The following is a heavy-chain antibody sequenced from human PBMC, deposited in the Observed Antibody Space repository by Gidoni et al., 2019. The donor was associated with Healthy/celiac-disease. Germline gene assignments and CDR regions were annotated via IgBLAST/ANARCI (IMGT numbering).Heavy chain of an antibody. D-gene: IGHD2-2*01. CDR3: AKGLGYCSSTSCYLSYFDY. CDR1: GFTFSSSA. Sequence: EVQLLESGGGLVQPGGSLRLSCAASGFTFSSSAMSWVRQAPGKGLEWGSAISGSGGSTYYADSVKGRFTISRDNSKNTLYLQMNSLRAEDTAVYYCAKGLGYCSSTSCYLSYFDYWGQGTLVTVSS. V-gene: IGHV3-23*01. J-gene: IGHJ4*02. CDR2: ISGSGGST.